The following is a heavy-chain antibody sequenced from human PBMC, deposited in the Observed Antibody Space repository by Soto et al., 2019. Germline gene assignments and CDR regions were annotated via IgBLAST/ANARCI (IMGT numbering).Heavy chain of an antibody. D-gene: IGHD1-7*01. CDR2: IYYSGST. CDR3: ARELELNWFDP. Sequence: QVQLQESGPGLVKPSETLSLTCTVSGGSVSSGSYYWSWIRQPPGKGLEWIGYIYYSGSTNYNPSLKSXXTXSXXTSKNQFSLKLSSVTAADTAVYYCARELELNWFDPWGQGTLVTVSS. CDR1: GGSVSSGSYY. J-gene: IGHJ5*02. V-gene: IGHV4-61*01.